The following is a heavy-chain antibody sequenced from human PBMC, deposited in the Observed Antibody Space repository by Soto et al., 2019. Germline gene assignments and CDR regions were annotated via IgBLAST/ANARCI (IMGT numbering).Heavy chain of an antibody. J-gene: IGHJ5*02. CDR3: AAYDSSGYYYPLGFDP. CDR1: GGTFSSYA. V-gene: IGHV1-69*13. Sequence: SVKVSCKASGGTFSSYAISWVRQAPGQGLEWMGGIIPIVGTANYAQKFQGRVTITADESTSTAYMELSSLRSEDTAVYYCAAYDSSGYYYPLGFDPWGQGILVTVSS. CDR2: IIPIVGTA. D-gene: IGHD3-22*01.